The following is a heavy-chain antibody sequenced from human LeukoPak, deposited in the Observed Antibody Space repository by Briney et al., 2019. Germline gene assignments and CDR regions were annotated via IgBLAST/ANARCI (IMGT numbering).Heavy chain of an antibody. J-gene: IGHJ4*02. CDR1: GGSISSYY. CDR3: AREGGLSSSWYFDY. Sequence: PSGTLSLTCTVSGGSISSYYWSWIRQPPGKGLEWIGYIYYSGSTNYNPSLKSRVTISVDTSKNQFSLKLSSVTAADTAVYYCAREGGLSSSWYFDYWGQGTLVTVSS. V-gene: IGHV4-59*12. CDR2: IYYSGST. D-gene: IGHD6-13*01.